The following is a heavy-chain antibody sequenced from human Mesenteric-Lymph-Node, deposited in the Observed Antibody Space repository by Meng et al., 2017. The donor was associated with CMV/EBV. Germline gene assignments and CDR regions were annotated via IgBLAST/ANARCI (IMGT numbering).Heavy chain of an antibody. J-gene: IGHJ6*02. CDR1: GFTFSGYA. CDR2: IGGIANTT. Sequence: GGSLRLSCAASGFTFSGYAMSWVRQAPGKGLEWASSIGGIANTTYYADSVKGRFTISRDNSKKTVYLQMNSLRAGDTAVYYCAKAPQPCYYDMDVWGQGTTVTVSS. CDR3: AKAPQPCYYDMDV. V-gene: IGHV3-23*01.